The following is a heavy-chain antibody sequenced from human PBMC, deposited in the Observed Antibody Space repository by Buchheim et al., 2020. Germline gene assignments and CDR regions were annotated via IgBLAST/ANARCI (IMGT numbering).Heavy chain of an antibody. CDR2: MGDSGGST. Sequence: EVQLLESGGGLVQPGGSLRLSCAASGFTFSSYAMSWVRQAPGKGLEWASTMGDSGGSTYYADSVKGRFTISRDNSGNTLDLRMNSLRAEDTAVYYCAKDLRLGILDYWGQGTL. CDR1: GFTFSSYA. V-gene: IGHV3-23*01. CDR3: AKDLRLGILDY. J-gene: IGHJ4*02. D-gene: IGHD7-27*01.